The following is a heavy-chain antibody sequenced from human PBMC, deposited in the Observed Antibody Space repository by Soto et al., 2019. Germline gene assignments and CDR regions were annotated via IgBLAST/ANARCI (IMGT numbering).Heavy chain of an antibody. Sequence: ASVKVSCKASGYTFINFDISWVRQAAGQGLEWLGWMNPGSGKTGYASKFQGRVAMTRDASTGTSHLELSSLTSDDAAVYYCARMASAGTLNWFDPWGQGTLVTVSS. CDR3: ARMASAGTLNWFDP. D-gene: IGHD6-13*01. V-gene: IGHV1-8*02. CDR2: MNPGSGKT. CDR1: GYTFINFD. J-gene: IGHJ5*02.